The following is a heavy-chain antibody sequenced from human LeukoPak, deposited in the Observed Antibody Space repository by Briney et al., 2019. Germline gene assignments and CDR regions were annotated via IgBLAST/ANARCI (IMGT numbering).Heavy chain of an antibody. J-gene: IGHJ4*02. CDR1: GFTFSSYS. CDR3: ARGDGYCSGGNCYSYFDS. CDR2: ISTTSSHI. V-gene: IGHV3-21*06. Sequence: GGSLRLSCAASGFTFSSYSMNWVRQAPGKGLEWVSSISTTSSHIYYADSMKGRFTVSRDNAKNLLYLQINSLRAEDTAVYYCARGDGYCSGGNCYSYFDSWGQGTLVTVSS. D-gene: IGHD2-15*01.